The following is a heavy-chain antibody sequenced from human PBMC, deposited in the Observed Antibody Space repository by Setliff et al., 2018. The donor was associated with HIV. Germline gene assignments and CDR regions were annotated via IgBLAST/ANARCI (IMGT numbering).Heavy chain of an antibody. J-gene: IGHJ3*02. CDR2: ISAYNGNT. CDR3: ARENEGGAFDI. CDR1: GYTFINFG. V-gene: IGHV1-18*01. Sequence: ASVKVSCKASGYTFINFGISWVRQAPGQGLEWMGWISAYNGNTNSAQRLQGRVTLTTDTSTSTSYMDLRSLRSDDTAVYFCARENEGGAFDIWGQGTMVTVSS. D-gene: IGHD1-1*01.